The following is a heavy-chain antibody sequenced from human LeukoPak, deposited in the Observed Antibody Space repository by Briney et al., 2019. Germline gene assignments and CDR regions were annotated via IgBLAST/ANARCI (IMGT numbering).Heavy chain of an antibody. J-gene: IGHJ4*02. V-gene: IGHV3-7*01. CDR2: IKQDGSEK. CDR1: GFTFSGYW. Sequence: GGSLRLSCAASGFTFSGYWMSWVRQAPGKGLEWVANIKQDGSEKYYVDSVKGRFTISRDNAKNSLYLQMNSLRAEDTAVYYCARDIISKGKIAAYDYWGQGTLVTVSS. CDR3: ARDIISKGKIAAYDY. D-gene: IGHD6-6*01.